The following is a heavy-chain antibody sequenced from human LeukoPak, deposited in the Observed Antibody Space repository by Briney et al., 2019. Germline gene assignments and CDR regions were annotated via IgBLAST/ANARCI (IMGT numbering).Heavy chain of an antibody. J-gene: IGHJ4*02. CDR1: GFTVSGNY. CDR3: AGAPYYYHGSEEYALWDY. D-gene: IGHD3-22*01. Sequence: GGSLTLSCAASGFTVSGNYMSWVRQAQGKGLECVSVMFNHGSPYYADSVKGRFTISRDTSKNSLYLQMNSLRAEDTAVYYCAGAPYYYHGSEEYALWDYWGQGTLVTVSS. CDR2: MFNHGSP. V-gene: IGHV3-66*01.